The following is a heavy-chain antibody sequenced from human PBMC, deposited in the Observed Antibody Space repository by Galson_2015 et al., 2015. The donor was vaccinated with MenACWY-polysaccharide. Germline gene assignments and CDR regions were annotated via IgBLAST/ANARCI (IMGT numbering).Heavy chain of an antibody. J-gene: IGHJ4*02. CDR3: AKASRDGYNYPDY. V-gene: IGHV3-9*01. CDR2: ISWNSGSI. Sequence: SLRLSCAASGFTFSNFWMSWVRQAPGKGLEWVSGISWNSGSIGYADSVKGRFTISRDNAKNSLYLQMNSLRAEDTALYYCAKASRDGYNYPDYWGQGTLVTVSS. CDR1: GFTFSNFW. D-gene: IGHD5-24*01.